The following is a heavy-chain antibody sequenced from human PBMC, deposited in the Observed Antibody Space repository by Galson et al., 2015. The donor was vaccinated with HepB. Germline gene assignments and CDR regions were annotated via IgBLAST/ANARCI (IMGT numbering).Heavy chain of an antibody. Sequence: SLRLSCAASGVTFSSYWTHWVRQAPGKGLVWVSRINSDGTSTFYADSVKGRFTISRDNAKNTLYLQLNSLEAEDTAVYYCARGNDGYGRFDYWGQGTLVTVSS. CDR3: ARGNDGYGRFDY. J-gene: IGHJ4*02. V-gene: IGHV3-74*01. CDR2: INSDGTST. D-gene: IGHD5-18*01. CDR1: GVTFSSYW.